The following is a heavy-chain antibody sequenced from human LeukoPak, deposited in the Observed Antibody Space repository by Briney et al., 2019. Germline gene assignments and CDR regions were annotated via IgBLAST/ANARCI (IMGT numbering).Heavy chain of an antibody. Sequence: SETLSLTCTVSGGSISSYYWSWIRQSPGEGLEWIGYIHYRGSTNYNPSLKSRVTISVDTSKNQFSLKLGSLTAADTAVYYCARSVLGYSYGLHIDYWGQGTLVTVSS. V-gene: IGHV4-59*01. CDR1: GGSISSYY. J-gene: IGHJ4*02. CDR2: IHYRGST. CDR3: ARSVLGYSYGLHIDY. D-gene: IGHD5-18*01.